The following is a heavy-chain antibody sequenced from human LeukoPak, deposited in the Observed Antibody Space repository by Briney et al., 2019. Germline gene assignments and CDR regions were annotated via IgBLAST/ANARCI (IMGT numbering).Heavy chain of an antibody. CDR2: ISGSGGST. CDR1: GFTFSSYA. J-gene: IGHJ4*02. CDR3: AKQSSTSCYADADY. D-gene: IGHD2-2*01. V-gene: IGHV3-23*01. Sequence: GGSLRLSCAASGFTFSSYAMSWVRLAPGKGLEWVSAISGSGGSTYYADSVKGRFTISRDNSKNTLYLQMNSLRAEDTAVYYCAKQSSTSCYADADYWGQGTLVTVSS.